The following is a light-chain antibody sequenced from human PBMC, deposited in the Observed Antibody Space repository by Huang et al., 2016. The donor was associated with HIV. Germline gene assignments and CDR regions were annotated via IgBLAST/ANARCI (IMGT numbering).Light chain of an antibody. Sequence: DIVMTQSPDSLVVSLGERATINCQSSQIISYNSNNKDDLAWYQQKPGRPPKLLIYWASTRESGVPDRFTGSGSGTDFTLTISSLQAEDVAVYYCQQYYITPLTFGGGTKVEI. CDR1: QIISYNSNNKDD. J-gene: IGKJ4*01. V-gene: IGKV4-1*01. CDR2: WAS. CDR3: QQYYITPLT.